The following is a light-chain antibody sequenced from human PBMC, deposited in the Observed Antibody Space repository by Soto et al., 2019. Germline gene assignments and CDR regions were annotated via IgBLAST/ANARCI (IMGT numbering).Light chain of an antibody. CDR2: DDS. J-gene: IGLJ2*01. V-gene: IGLV3-21*02. CDR1: NIGRKS. Sequence: SYELTQPPSVSVAPGQTARITCGGKNIGRKSVHWYQQKSGQAHVLVVYDDSDRTSGIPERFSGSNSGNTATLTISRVEAGDEADYYSQVWDASNDLHILFGGGTKVTVL. CDR3: QVWDASNDLHIL.